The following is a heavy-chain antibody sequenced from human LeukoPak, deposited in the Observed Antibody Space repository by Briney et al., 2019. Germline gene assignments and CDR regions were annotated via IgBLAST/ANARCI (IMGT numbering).Heavy chain of an antibody. CDR1: GFTFDDYA. D-gene: IGHD6-13*01. V-gene: IGHV3-9*01. CDR2: ISWNSGSI. J-gene: IGHJ4*02. CDR3: ARIGYSSSCFDY. Sequence: GRSLRLSCAASGFTFDDYAMHWVRQAPGKGLEWVSGISWNSGSIGYADSVKGRFTISRDNAKNSVYLQMNSVRAEDTAVYYCARIGYSSSCFDYWGQGTPVTVSS.